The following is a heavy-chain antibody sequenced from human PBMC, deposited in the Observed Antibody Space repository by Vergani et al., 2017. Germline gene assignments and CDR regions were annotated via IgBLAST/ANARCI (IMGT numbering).Heavy chain of an antibody. V-gene: IGHV3-23*01. J-gene: IGHJ6*02. CDR3: AQVNPRHSGYDYLYYYHAMDV. D-gene: IGHD5-12*01. Sequence: EVQLLESGGDFVQPGGSLRLSWAASGFTFNHYAMNWVRQAPGKGLEWVSGISGSGGSTYYAGSVKGRFTISRDSSKNTLYLQMNSLSAGDTAVYYCAQVNPRHSGYDYLYYYHAMDVWGQRTTVTVSS. CDR2: ISGSGGST. CDR1: GFTFNHYA.